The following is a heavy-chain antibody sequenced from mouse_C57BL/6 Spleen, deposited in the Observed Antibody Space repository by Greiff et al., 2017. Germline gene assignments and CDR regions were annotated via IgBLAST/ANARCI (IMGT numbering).Heavy chain of an antibody. D-gene: IGHD1-1*01. CDR1: GFTFSDYG. J-gene: IGHJ1*03. Sequence: EVMLVESGGGLVKPGGSLKLSCAASGFTFSDYGMHWVRQAPEKGLEWVAYISSGSSTIYYADTVKGRFTISRDNAKNPLFLQMTSLRSEDTAMYYCARPTVVAPYWYFDVWGTGTTVTVSS. CDR3: ARPTVVAPYWYFDV. V-gene: IGHV5-17*01. CDR2: ISSGSSTI.